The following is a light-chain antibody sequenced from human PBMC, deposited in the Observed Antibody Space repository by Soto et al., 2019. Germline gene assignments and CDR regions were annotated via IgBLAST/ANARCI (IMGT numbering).Light chain of an antibody. J-gene: IGLJ1*01. CDR2: DVS. CDR1: SSDVGGYNY. CDR3: SSYTNISSYV. V-gene: IGLV2-14*01. Sequence: QSALTQPASVSGSPGQSITISCTGTSSDVGGYNYVSWYQQHPGKAPKVMIYDVSSRPSGVSHRFSGSKSGNTASLTISGLQAEDESDYYCSSYTNISSYVFGTGTKVTVL.